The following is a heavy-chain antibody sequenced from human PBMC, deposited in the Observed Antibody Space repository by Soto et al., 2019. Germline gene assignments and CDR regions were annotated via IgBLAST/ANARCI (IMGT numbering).Heavy chain of an antibody. CDR1: GGSISSYY. CDR3: ARGISGYDYYFDY. CDR2: IYYSGST. J-gene: IGHJ4*02. Sequence: SETLSLTCTVSGGSISSYYWSWIRQPPGKGLEWIGYIYYSGSTNYNPSLKSRVTISVDTSKNQFSLKLSSVTAADTAVYYCARGISGYDYYFDYWGQGTLVTSPQ. V-gene: IGHV4-59*01. D-gene: IGHD5-12*01.